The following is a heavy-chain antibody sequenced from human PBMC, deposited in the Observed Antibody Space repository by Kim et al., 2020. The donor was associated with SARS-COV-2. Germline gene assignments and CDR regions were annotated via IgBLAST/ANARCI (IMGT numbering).Heavy chain of an antibody. J-gene: IGHJ6*02. V-gene: IGHV3-21*01. CDR2: ISSSSSYI. D-gene: IGHD3-22*01. CDR1: GFTFSSYS. Sequence: GGSLRLSCAASGFTFSSYSMNWVRQAPGKGLEWVSSISSSSSYIYYADSVKGRFTISRDNAKNSLYLQMNSLRAEDTAVYYCASERYYYDSSGYATYYYYGMDVWGQGTTVTVSS. CDR3: ASERYYYDSSGYATYYYYGMDV.